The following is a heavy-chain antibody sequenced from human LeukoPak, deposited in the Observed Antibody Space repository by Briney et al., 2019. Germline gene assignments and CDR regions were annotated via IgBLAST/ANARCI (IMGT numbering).Heavy chain of an antibody. CDR1: GFTSSSYS. CDR3: ARDIIVGSDY. J-gene: IGHJ4*02. V-gene: IGHV3-48*01. Sequence: GGSLRLSCAASGFTSSSYSMNWVRQAPGKGLEWVSYISSSSSTIYYADSVKGRFTISRDNAENSLYLQMNSLRAEDTAVYYCARDIIVGSDYWGQGTLVTVSS. CDR2: ISSSSSTI. D-gene: IGHD2-15*01.